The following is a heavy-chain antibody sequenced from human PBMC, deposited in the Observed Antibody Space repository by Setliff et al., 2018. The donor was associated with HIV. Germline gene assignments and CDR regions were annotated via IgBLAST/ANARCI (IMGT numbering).Heavy chain of an antibody. Sequence: SETLSLTCSVSGDSTSKYSWSWIRQPAGKGLEWIGRIYASGSTNYNPSLKGRVTMSVDTSKNQLTLKLTSLTAADTGVYYCAGEVSYYHGDGGRRWLDPRGPGMPVTVSS. D-gene: IGHD1-26*01. J-gene: IGHJ5*02. CDR3: AGEVSYYHGDGGRRWLDP. V-gene: IGHV4-4*07. CDR2: IYASGST. CDR1: GDSTSKYS.